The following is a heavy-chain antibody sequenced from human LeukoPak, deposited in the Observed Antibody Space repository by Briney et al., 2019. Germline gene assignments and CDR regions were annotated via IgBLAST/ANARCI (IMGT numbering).Heavy chain of an antibody. CDR3: ASVGGYYYVQH. CDR1: GGSISSYY. D-gene: IGHD3-22*01. CDR2: IYYSGST. V-gene: IGHV4-59*01. Sequence: SETLSLTCTVSGGSISSYYWSWIRQPPGKGLEWIGYIYYSGSTNYNPSLKSRVTISVDTSKNQFSLKLSSVTAADTAVYYCASVGGYYYVQHWGQGTLVTVSS. J-gene: IGHJ1*01.